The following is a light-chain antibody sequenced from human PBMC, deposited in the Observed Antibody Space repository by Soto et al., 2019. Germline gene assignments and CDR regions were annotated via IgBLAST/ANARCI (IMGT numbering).Light chain of an antibody. V-gene: IGLV2-14*01. CDR1: GSDVGEYNY. CDR2: EVR. Sequence: QSALTQPASVSGSLGQSITISCTGTGSDVGEYNYVSWYQQHPDKAPKLMIYEVRNRPSGVSNRFSGSKSGNTASLAIAGLQAEDEADYYCSSYTSTSTLYVFGTGTKVT. J-gene: IGLJ1*01. CDR3: SSYTSTSTLYV.